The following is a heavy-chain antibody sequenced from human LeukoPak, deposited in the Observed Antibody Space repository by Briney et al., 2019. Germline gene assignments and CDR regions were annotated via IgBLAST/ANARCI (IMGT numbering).Heavy chain of an antibody. J-gene: IGHJ4*02. V-gene: IGHV1-2*02. CDR2: INPNSGGT. Sequence: ASVKVSCKASGYTFTGYYMHWVRQAPGQGLEWMGWINPNSGGTNYAQKFQGRVTMTRDTSISTAYMELSRLRSDDTAVYYCARDSYCSGGSCYSAGGYWGQGTLVTVSS. CDR3: ARDSYCSGGSCYSAGGY. CDR1: GYTFTGYY. D-gene: IGHD2-15*01.